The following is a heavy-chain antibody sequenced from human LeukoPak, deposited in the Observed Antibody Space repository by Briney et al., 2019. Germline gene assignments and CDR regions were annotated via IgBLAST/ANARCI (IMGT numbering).Heavy chain of an antibody. V-gene: IGHV1-2*06. J-gene: IGHJ3*02. D-gene: IGHD3-22*01. CDR1: GYTFTSYD. CDR2: INPNSGGT. Sequence: ASVKVSCKASGYTFTSYDINWVRQAPGQGLEWMGRINPNSGGTTYAQKFQGRVTMTRDTSIGTAYMELSSLRSDDTALYYCARPYYESSGLYVDAFDIWGQGTMVTVSS. CDR3: ARPYYESSGLYVDAFDI.